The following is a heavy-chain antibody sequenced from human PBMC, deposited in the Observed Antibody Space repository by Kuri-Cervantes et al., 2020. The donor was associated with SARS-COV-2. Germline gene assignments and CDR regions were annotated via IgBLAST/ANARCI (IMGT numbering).Heavy chain of an antibody. Sequence: ESLKISCAVSGYSISSGYYWGWIRQPPGKGLEWIGSIYHSGSTYYNPSLKSRVTISVDTSKNQFSLKLSSVTAADTAVYYCARGAKDLDYWGQGTLVTVSS. CDR3: ARGAKDLDY. J-gene: IGHJ4*02. V-gene: IGHV4-38-2*01. CDR2: IYHSGST. CDR1: GYSISSGYY.